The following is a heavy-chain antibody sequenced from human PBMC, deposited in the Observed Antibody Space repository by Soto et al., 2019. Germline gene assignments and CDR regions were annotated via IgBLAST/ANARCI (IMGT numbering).Heavy chain of an antibody. J-gene: IGHJ6*02. Sequence: PSETRSPTSSVSAASLTRRSYGWAWIRQPPGKGLEWIASIHSHSGSTYYDPSLKGRVLISVDTSKNHFSLTLSSVTAADTAVYYCARPGDAYGLDVWGQGTTVTAP. CDR1: AASLTRRSYG. CDR3: ARPGDAYGLDV. CDR2: IHSHSGST. D-gene: IGHD2-21*02. V-gene: IGHV4-39*01.